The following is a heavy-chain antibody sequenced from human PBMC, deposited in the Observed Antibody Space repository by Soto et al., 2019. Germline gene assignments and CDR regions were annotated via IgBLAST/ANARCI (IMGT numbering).Heavy chain of an antibody. CDR3: AKSSRPDDYYDSSGYYHYYYGMDV. D-gene: IGHD3-22*01. Sequence: VGWVRPAKRTGLEWVSALSGSGGSTYYADSVKGRFTISRDNSKNTLYLQMNSLRAEDTAVYYCAKSSRPDDYYDSSGYYHYYYGMDVWGQGTTVTVSS. CDR2: LSGSGGST. V-gene: IGHV3-23*01. J-gene: IGHJ6*02.